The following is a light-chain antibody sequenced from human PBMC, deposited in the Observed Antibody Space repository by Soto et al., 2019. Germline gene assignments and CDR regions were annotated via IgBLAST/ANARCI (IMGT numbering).Light chain of an antibody. CDR3: QQYNSYSYT. Sequence: DIQMTQSPSTLSASVGDRVTITCRASQSISSWLAWYQQKPGKAPKLLIYDASSLESGVPSRVSGSGSGTEFTLTISSLQPDDVATYYCQQYNSYSYTVGQGTKLEI. CDR1: QSISSW. J-gene: IGKJ2*01. V-gene: IGKV1-5*01. CDR2: DAS.